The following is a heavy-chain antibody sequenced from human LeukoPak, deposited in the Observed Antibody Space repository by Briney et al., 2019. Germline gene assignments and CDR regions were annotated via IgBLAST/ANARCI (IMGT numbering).Heavy chain of an antibody. CDR2: IYYSGST. Sequence: SETLSLTCTVSGGSISGFHWSWIRQPPRKGLEWIGYIYYSGSTNYNPSLKSRVTISVDTSKNQFSLKLSSVTAADTAVYYCASHSSSWYKPYYYYGMDVWGQGTTVTVSS. D-gene: IGHD6-13*01. J-gene: IGHJ6*02. V-gene: IGHV4-59*01. CDR1: GGSISGFH. CDR3: ASHSSSWYKPYYYYGMDV.